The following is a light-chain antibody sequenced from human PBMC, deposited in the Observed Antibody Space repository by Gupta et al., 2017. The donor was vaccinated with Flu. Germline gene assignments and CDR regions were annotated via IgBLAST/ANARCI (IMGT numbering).Light chain of an antibody. CDR2: KAS. Sequence: PSPLSASGGDRVTITCRASQSISSWLAWYQQKPGKAPKPLIYKASSVESGVPSRFSGSGSGTEFTLTISSLQPDDFATYYCQQYNSFTWTFGQGTKVEIK. V-gene: IGKV1-5*03. J-gene: IGKJ1*01. CDR1: QSISSW. CDR3: QQYNSFTWT.